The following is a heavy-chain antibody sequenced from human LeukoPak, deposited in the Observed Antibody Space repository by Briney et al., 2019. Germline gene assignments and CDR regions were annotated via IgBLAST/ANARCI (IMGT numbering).Heavy chain of an antibody. V-gene: IGHV4-59*01. CDR3: ARVVDTAPDY. CDR2: IYYSGSN. Sequence: PSETLSLTCTVSGGSISSYYWSWVRQPPGKGLEWVGYIYYSGSNNYNPSLKSRVTISVDTSKNQFSLKLSSVTAADTAVYYCARVVDTAPDYWGQGTLVTVSS. J-gene: IGHJ4*02. D-gene: IGHD5-18*01. CDR1: GGSISSYY.